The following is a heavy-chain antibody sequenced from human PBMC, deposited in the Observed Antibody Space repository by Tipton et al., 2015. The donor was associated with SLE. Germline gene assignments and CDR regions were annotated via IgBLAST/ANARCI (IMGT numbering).Heavy chain of an antibody. CDR3: ARDLPHSGAIDY. Sequence: LRLSCAVYGGSLSDFYWNWIRQPPGKGLEWIGEINLGGGTSYNPSLKSRVSISVDESKNQLSLRLTTVTAADTAVYYCARDLPHSGAIDYWGQGTLVTVSS. J-gene: IGHJ4*02. V-gene: IGHV4-34*01. CDR1: GGSLSDFY. D-gene: IGHD7-27*01. CDR2: INLGGGT.